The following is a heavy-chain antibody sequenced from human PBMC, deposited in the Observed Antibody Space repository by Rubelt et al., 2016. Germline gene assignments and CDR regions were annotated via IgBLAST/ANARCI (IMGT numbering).Heavy chain of an antibody. D-gene: IGHD1-26*01. CDR2: INHSGST. CDR1: GGSFSGYY. V-gene: IGHV4-34*02. Sequence: QVQLQQWGAGLLKPSETLSLTCAVYGGSFSGYYWSWIRQPPGKGLEWIGEINHSGSTNYNPSLKSQVTRSVDTSKNQCSLKLSSVTAADTAVYYCARGRMGFHYYYYGMDVWGQGTTVTVSS. CDR3: ARGRMGFHYYYYGMDV. J-gene: IGHJ6*02.